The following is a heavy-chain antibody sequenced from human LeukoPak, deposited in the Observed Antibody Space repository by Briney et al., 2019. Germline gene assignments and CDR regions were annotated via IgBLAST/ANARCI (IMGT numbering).Heavy chain of an antibody. CDR2: IYYSGST. D-gene: IGHD1-26*01. CDR3: ASSGATKGSDAFDI. J-gene: IGHJ3*02. V-gene: IGHV4-59*12. CDR1: GGSISSYY. Sequence: SETLSLTCTVSGGSISSYYWSWIRQPPGKGLEWIGYIYYSGSTNYNPSLKSRVTISVDRSKNQFSLKLSSVTAADTAVYYCASSGATKGSDAFDIWGQGTMVTVSS.